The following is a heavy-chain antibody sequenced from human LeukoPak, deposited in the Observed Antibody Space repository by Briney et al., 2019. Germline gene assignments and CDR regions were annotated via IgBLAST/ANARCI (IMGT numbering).Heavy chain of an antibody. CDR1: GYTFTSYG. Sequence: ASVKVSCKASGYTFTSYGISWVRQAPGQGLEWMGWISAYNGNTNYAQKLQGRVTMTTDTSTSTAYMELRSLRSDDTAVYYRARDQYYYGSGSQSLDYWGQGTLVTVSS. J-gene: IGHJ4*02. D-gene: IGHD3-10*01. V-gene: IGHV1-18*01. CDR2: ISAYNGNT. CDR3: ARDQYYYGSGSQSLDY.